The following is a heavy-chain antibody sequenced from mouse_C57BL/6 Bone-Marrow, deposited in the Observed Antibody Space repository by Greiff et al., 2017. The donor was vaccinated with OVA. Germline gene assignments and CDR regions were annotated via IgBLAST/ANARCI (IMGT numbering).Heavy chain of an antibody. Sequence: EVQRVESGGDLVKPGGSLKLSCAASGFTFSSYGMSWVRQTPDKRLEWVATISSGGSYTYYPDSVKGRFTISRDNAKNTLYLQMSSLKSEDTAMYYCASIASYWYFDVWGTGTTVTVSS. J-gene: IGHJ1*03. CDR1: GFTFSSYG. V-gene: IGHV5-6*01. CDR3: ASIASYWYFDV. CDR2: ISSGGSYT.